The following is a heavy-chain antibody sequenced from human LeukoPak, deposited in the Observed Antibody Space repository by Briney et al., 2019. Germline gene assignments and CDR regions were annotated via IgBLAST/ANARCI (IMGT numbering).Heavy chain of an antibody. CDR1: GFTFTSYS. D-gene: IGHD5-12*01. CDR3: ARELRGPNDY. Sequence: GGSLRLSCAASGFTFTSYSMNWVRQAPGKGLEWVSSISSSNSYIYYADSVKGRFTISRDNSKNTLYLQMNSLRAEDTAVYYCARELRGPNDYWGQGTLVTVSS. J-gene: IGHJ4*02. V-gene: IGHV3-21*01. CDR2: ISSSNSYI.